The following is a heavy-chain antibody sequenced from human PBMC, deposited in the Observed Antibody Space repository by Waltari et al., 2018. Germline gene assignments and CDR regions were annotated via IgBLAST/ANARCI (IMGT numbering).Heavy chain of an antibody. CDR1: GFTFSNYW. V-gene: IGHV3-7*01. CDR3: ARVPLPWYLDY. J-gene: IGHJ4*02. CDR2: INQDVNVL. Sequence: EVQVVESGGGLVQPGGSLRLSCAASGFTFSNYWMTWVRRAPGKGLEWVADINQDVNVLHYVDSVRGRFTISRDNAKNSMFLQMNSLRAEDTAVYYCARVPLPWYLDYWGQGTLVTVSS.